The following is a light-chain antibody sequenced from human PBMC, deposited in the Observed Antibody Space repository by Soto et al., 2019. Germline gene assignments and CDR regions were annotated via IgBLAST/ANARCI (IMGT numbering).Light chain of an antibody. V-gene: IGKV3-15*01. Sequence: EIVMTQSPATRSVSPGERATLSGRDSQSVNSKVAWYHQKPGQAPRLLIYLASTRATGIPARFSGSGSGTEFTLTISSLQSEDFAVYFCQQYNSWPLTFGGGTKVEIK. CDR2: LAS. J-gene: IGKJ4*01. CDR1: QSVNSK. CDR3: QQYNSWPLT.